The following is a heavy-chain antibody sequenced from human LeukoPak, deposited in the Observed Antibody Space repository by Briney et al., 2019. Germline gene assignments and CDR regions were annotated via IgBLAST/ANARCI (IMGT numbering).Heavy chain of an antibody. CDR2: IIPIFGTA. J-gene: IGHJ4*02. D-gene: IGHD4-17*01. Sequence: AVTVCFTASGGTFTIYAISWVRQAPGPGLEWMGGIIPIFGTANYAQKFQGRVMITADESTSTAYMELSSLRSEDTAVYYCARGFYGDYRGINLNYFEYWGQGTLVSVSS. V-gene: IGHV1-69*01. CDR1: GGTFTIYA. CDR3: ARGFYGDYRGINLNYFEY.